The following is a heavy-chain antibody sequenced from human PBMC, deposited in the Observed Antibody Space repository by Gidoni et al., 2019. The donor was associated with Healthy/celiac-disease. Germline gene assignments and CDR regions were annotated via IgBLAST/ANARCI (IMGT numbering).Heavy chain of an antibody. J-gene: IGHJ4*02. CDR2: IYYSGST. CDR1: GGSISSSSYS. CDR3: ARLGDFWSGYGTDY. V-gene: IGHV4-39*01. Sequence: QLQLQESGPGLVTPSETLSLTCPVSGGSISSSSYSWGWIRQPPGKGLEWIGSIYYSGSTYYNPSLKSRVTISVDTSKNQFSLKLSSVTAADTAVYYCARLGDFWSGYGTDYWGQGTLVTVSS. D-gene: IGHD3-3*01.